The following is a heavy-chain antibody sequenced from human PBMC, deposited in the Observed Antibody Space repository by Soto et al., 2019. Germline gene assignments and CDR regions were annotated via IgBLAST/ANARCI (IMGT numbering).Heavy chain of an antibody. CDR1: GFTFSSYA. J-gene: IGHJ6*02. Sequence: QVQLVESGGGVVQPGRSLRLSCAASGFTFSSYAMHWVRQAPGKGLEWVAVISYDGSTKYYADSVKGRFTISRDNSKNTLYLQMNSLRAEDTAVYYCARDKGVYYGSGSYQPYYYGMDVWGQGTTVTVSS. CDR3: ARDKGVYYGSGSYQPYYYGMDV. CDR2: ISYDGSTK. D-gene: IGHD3-10*01. V-gene: IGHV3-30-3*01.